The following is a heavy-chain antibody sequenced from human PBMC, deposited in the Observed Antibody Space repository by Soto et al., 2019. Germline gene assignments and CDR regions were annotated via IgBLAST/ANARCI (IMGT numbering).Heavy chain of an antibody. D-gene: IGHD5-18*01. CDR1: GFTFSNYA. V-gene: IGHV3-30-3*01. J-gene: IGHJ6*02. CDR3: ARDTGPNGYNYYYFGMDV. Sequence: SXGSLRLSCAAAGFTFSNYAMHWVRQAPGKGLEWVAVISYDGSDKYNANSVKGRFTISRDNSKNTLYLQMNSLRAEDTAVYYCARDTGPNGYNYYYFGMDVWGQGTTVTVSS. CDR2: ISYDGSDK.